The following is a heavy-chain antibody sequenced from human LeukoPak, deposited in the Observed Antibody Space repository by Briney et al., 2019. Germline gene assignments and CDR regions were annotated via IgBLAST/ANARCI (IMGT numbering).Heavy chain of an antibody. CDR1: GVSVSDYY. J-gene: IGHJ5*02. Sequence: SETLSLTCAVSGVSVSDYYWSWIRHSPEKGLEWIGGVSPGGYTTYNPSLRSRVIISEDTSENQLSLNVTSVTAADTALYYCARIRCGRGQARCYNHWAQGSLVTVSS. CDR3: ARIRCGRGQARCYNH. V-gene: IGHV4-34*01. CDR2: VSPGGYT. D-gene: IGHD2-21*01.